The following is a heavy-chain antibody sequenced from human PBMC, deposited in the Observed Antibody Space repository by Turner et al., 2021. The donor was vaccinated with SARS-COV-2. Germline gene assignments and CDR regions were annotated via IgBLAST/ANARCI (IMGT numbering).Heavy chain of an antibody. J-gene: IGHJ4*02. D-gene: IGHD3-9*01. Sequence: GTFSSYAISWVRQAPGQGFEWMGGIIPIFGTANYAQKFQGRVTITADESTSTAYMELSSLRSEDTAVYYCARCLGFDWLFPFDYWGQGTLVTVSS. CDR2: IIPIFGTA. V-gene: IGHV1-69*01. CDR1: GTFSSYA. CDR3: ARCLGFDWLFPFDY.